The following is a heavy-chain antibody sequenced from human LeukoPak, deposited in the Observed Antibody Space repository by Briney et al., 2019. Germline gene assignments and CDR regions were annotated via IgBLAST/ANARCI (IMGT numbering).Heavy chain of an antibody. CDR2: ITGSGGFT. Sequence: GGSLRLYCAASGFPFSTYAMNWVRQAPGKGLEWVSVITGSGGFTQYADSVKGRFTISRDNSKNTVYLQMNCLRVEDTALYYCVRSLDYWGQGTLVTVSS. V-gene: IGHV3-23*01. J-gene: IGHJ4*02. CDR3: VRSLDY. CDR1: GFPFSTYA.